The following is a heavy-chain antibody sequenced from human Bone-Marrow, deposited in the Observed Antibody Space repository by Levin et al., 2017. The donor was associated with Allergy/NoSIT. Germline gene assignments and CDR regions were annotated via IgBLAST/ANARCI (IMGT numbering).Heavy chain of an antibody. J-gene: IGHJ4*02. CDR3: ARGRGFDDYGSGSSSSTSSDS. D-gene: IGHD3-10*01. V-gene: IGHV3-30*04. CDR2: ISSGGTNK. CDR1: GFPFSSYS. Sequence: GESLKISCAASGFPFSSYSMHWVRQAPGKGLEWVAVISSGGTNKYYADSVKGRFTISRDISKTTMYLQMNSLRAEDTAVYYCARGRGFDDYGSGSSSSTSSDSWGQGTLVTVSS.